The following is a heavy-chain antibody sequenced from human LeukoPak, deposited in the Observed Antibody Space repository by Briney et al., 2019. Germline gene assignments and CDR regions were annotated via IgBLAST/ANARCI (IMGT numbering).Heavy chain of an antibody. CDR2: IHDSGST. V-gene: IGHV4-30-4*01. CDR3: ARGFGSGSYYYGWFDP. Sequence: SQTLSLTCTVSGGSISSGDYHWNWIRQSPGKGLEWIGFIHDSGSTYYNPSLKSRVTMSRDMSKKQFSLMLSSLTAADTAVYYCARGFGSGSYYYGWFDPWGQGTLVTVSS. D-gene: IGHD3-10*01. CDR1: GGSISSGDYH. J-gene: IGHJ5*02.